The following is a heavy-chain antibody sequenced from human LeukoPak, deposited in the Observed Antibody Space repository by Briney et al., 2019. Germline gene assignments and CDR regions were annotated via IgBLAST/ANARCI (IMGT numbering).Heavy chain of an antibody. J-gene: IGHJ6*02. D-gene: IGHD5-12*01. CDR2: INSDGSST. CDR3: ARTRLDYGMDV. V-gene: IGHV3-74*01. CDR1: GFTFSSYW. Sequence: GKSVRLSCAASGFTFSSYWMHWVCQAPGKGLVWVSRINSDGSSTSYADSVKGRFTISRDNAKNTLYLQMNSLRAEDTAVYYCARTRLDYGMDVWGQGTTVTVSS.